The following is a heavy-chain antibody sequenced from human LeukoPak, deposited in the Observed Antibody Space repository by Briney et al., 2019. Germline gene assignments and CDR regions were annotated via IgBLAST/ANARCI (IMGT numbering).Heavy chain of an antibody. CDR1: GYSISSGYY. D-gene: IGHD1-26*01. CDR3: AKSGLGWFDP. Sequence: SETLSLTCTVSGYSISSGYYWGWIRQPPGKGLEWIGSIYHSGSTYYNPSLKSRVTISVDTSKNQFSLKLSSVTAADTAVYYCAKSGLGWFDPWGQGTLVTVSS. CDR2: IYHSGST. J-gene: IGHJ5*02. V-gene: IGHV4-38-2*02.